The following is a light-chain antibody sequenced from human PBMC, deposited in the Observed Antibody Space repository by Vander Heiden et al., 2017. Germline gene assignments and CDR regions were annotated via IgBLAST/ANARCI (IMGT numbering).Light chain of an antibody. CDR1: QGISNY. CDR3: QKDDSAPST. J-gene: IGKJ2*01. Sequence: DIQMAQSPSSLSASVGDRVTITCRASQGISNYLAWYQQKPGKVPKLLIYAASTLLPGVPSRFSGSGPGTDFTLTISSLQPEDAATYYCQKDDSAPSTFGQGTKLXIK. CDR2: AAS. V-gene: IGKV1-27*01.